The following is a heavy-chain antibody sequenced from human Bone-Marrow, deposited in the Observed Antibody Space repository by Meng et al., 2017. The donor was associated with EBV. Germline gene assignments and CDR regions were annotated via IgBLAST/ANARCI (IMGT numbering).Heavy chain of an antibody. CDR3: ARDPGYQMSDP. CDR1: GYTFTGYY. CDR2: IIPMSGTA. V-gene: IGHV1-69*01. D-gene: IGHD6-13*01. Sequence: QVQLVQSGAEVKKPGASVKVSCKASGYTFTGYYMHWVRQAPGQGLEWMGGIIPMSGTANYAQKFQDRVTITADESTSTAYMELSSLRYEDTAVYYCARDPGYQMSDPWGQGTLVTVSS. J-gene: IGHJ5*02.